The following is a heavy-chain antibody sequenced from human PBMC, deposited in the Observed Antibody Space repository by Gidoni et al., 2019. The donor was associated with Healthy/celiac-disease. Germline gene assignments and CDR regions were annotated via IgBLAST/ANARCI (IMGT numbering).Heavy chain of an antibody. V-gene: IGHV3-33*01. CDR2: IWYDGSNK. CDR1: GFPFSSYG. CDR3: ARITPESYYYYMDV. Sequence: QVQLVESGGGVVQPGRSLRPSCAASGFPFSSYGMHWVREAPGKGLEWVSVIWYDGSNKYYADSVKGRFTISRDNSKNTQYLQMNSLRAEDTAVYYCARITPESYYYYMDVWGKGTTVTVSS. J-gene: IGHJ6*03. D-gene: IGHD2-15*01.